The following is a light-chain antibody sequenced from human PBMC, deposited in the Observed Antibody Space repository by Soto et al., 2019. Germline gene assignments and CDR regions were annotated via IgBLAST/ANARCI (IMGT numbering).Light chain of an antibody. CDR3: QQYDNDSWT. J-gene: IGKJ1*01. CDR1: QYISSW. CDR2: KTS. V-gene: IGKV1-5*03. Sequence: DIQMTQYPSTLSASVGDRVIITCRASQYISSWLAWYQQKPGKAPNLLIYKTSTLKSGVPSRFSGSGSGTEFTLTISRVQPDDFATYYCQQYDNDSWTFGQGTKVEIK.